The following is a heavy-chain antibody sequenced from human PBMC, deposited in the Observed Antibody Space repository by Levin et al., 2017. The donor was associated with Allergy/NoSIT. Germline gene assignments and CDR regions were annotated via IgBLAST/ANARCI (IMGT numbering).Heavy chain of an antibody. D-gene: IGHD1-26*01. CDR1: GYTFIGYY. Sequence: ASVKVSCKASGYTFIGYYMYWVRQAPGQGLEWMGWINPNNGGTNYAQKFQGRVTMTRDTSISTAYMELSRLKSDDTAVYYCARDGRGREWGQGTLVTVSS. J-gene: IGHJ4*02. V-gene: IGHV1-2*02. CDR3: ARDGRGRE. CDR2: INPNNGGT.